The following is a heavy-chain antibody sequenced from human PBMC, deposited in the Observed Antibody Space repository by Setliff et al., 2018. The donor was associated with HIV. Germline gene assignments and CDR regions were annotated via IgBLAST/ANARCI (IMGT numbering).Heavy chain of an antibody. D-gene: IGHD3-22*01. CDR2: IFHSGDT. J-gene: IGHJ4*02. Sequence: SETLSLTCSVSGVSVGSGDYYWHWIRQHPEKALEWIGYIFHSGDTYYNPSLKSRISMSVDTSKNQFSLELTSLTAADTAVYYCARGLSFYDPGGFDYWGQGTLITVSS. CDR1: GVSVGSGDYY. CDR3: ARGLSFYDPGGFDY. V-gene: IGHV4-31*03.